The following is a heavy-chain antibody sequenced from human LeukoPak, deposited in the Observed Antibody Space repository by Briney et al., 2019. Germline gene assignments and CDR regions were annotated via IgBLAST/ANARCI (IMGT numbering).Heavy chain of an antibody. CDR1: GYTFTGYY. CDR2: INPNSGGT. CDR3: ARSALGYCSSTSCYHMQAKYYFDY. Sequence: ASVKVSCKASGYTFTGYYMHWVRQAPGQGLEWMGWINPNSGGTNYAQKFQGWVTMTRDTSISTAYMELSRLRSDDTAVYYCARSALGYCSSTSCYHMQAKYYFDYWGQGTLVTVSS. J-gene: IGHJ4*02. V-gene: IGHV1-2*04. D-gene: IGHD2-2*01.